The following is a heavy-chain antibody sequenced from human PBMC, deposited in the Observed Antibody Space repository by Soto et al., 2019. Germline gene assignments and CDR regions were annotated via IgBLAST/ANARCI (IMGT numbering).Heavy chain of an antibody. V-gene: IGHV4-59*12. D-gene: IGHD6-19*01. Sequence: PSETLSLTCTVSGVSISSYYWSWIRQPPGKGLEWIGYIYYSGSTYYNPSLKSRVTISVDRSKNQFSLKLSSVTAADTAVYYCARAGGLGAVAVDYWGQGTLVTVSS. CDR1: GVSISSYY. J-gene: IGHJ4*02. CDR3: ARAGGLGAVAVDY. CDR2: IYYSGST.